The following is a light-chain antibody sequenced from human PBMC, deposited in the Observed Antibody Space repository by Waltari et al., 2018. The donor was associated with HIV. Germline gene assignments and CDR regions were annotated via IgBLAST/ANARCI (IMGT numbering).Light chain of an antibody. CDR3: CAYAGGWV. CDR2: DVT. Sequence: QSALTQPRAVSGSPGQSVPISSPETSGVLCNYHFFSWYQHHPGTAPKLIIYDVTKRPSGVPDRFSGSKSANTASLTISGLRADDEADYYCCAYAGGWVFGGGTKVTVL. CDR1: SGVLCNYHF. V-gene: IGLV2-11*01. J-gene: IGLJ3*02.